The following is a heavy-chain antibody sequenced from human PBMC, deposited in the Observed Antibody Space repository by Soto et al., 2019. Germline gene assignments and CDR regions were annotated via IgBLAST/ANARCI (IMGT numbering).Heavy chain of an antibody. CDR3: ARGGVGILWWWSGFDY. CDR2: INHSGST. J-gene: IGHJ4*02. Sequence: SETLSLTCAVYGGSFSGYYWSWIRQPPGKGLEWIGEINHSGSTNHNPSLKSRVTISVDTSKNQFSLKLSSVTAADTAVYYCARGGVGILWWWSGFDYWGQGTLVTVSS. D-gene: IGHD2-21*01. CDR1: GGSFSGYY. V-gene: IGHV4-34*01.